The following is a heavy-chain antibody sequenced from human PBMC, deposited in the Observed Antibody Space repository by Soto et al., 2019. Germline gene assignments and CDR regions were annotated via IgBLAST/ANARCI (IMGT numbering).Heavy chain of an antibody. CDR2: INHSGST. D-gene: IGHD3-22*01. Sequence: PXETLALTCAVYGGSFSGYYWSWIRQPPGKGLEWIGEINHSGSTNYNPSLKSRVTISVDTSKNQFSLKLSSVTAGDTAIYFCARAIGPTLFDYWGQGTLVTVS. J-gene: IGHJ4*02. V-gene: IGHV4-34*01. CDR1: GGSFSGYY. CDR3: ARAIGPTLFDY.